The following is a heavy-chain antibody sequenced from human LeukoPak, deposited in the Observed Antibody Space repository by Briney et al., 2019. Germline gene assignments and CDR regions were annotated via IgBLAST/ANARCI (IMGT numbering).Heavy chain of an antibody. Sequence: AAVKVSCKASGYSFTSYGISWVRQAPGQGLEWMGWISTYNGKTNSAQKFQGRVTMTTDTSTSTAYMELRSLRSDDTAVCYCARGGPRIAVPGTVLWGQGTLVTVSS. V-gene: IGHV1-18*01. CDR2: ISTYNGKT. CDR1: GYSFTSYG. J-gene: IGHJ4*02. CDR3: ARGGPRIAVPGTVL. D-gene: IGHD6-19*01.